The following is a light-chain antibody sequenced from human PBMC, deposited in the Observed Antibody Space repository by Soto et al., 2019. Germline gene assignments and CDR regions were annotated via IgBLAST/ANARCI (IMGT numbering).Light chain of an antibody. V-gene: IGKV1-13*02. CDR3: QHYNSYPFT. CDR1: QGISTA. CDR2: DAS. Sequence: GDRVTITCPTSQGISTALAWYQQTPGKVPQLLIYDASSLQSGVPSRFSGSGSGTDFTLTISSLQPEDFVTYYCQHYNSYPFTFGQGTKLEIK. J-gene: IGKJ2*01.